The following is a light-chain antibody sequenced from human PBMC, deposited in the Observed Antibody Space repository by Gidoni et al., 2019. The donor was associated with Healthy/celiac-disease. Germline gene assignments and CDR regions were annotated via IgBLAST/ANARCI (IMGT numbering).Light chain of an antibody. Sequence: TVMSQSPLLLPVTPGEPASISCRSSQSLLHSNGYNYLDWYLQKPGQSPQLLIYLGSNRASGVPDRFSGSGSGTDFTLKISRVEAEDVGVYYCMQALQTPITFGQGTRLEIK. CDR1: QSLLHSNGYNY. J-gene: IGKJ5*01. V-gene: IGKV2-28*01. CDR3: MQALQTPIT. CDR2: LGS.